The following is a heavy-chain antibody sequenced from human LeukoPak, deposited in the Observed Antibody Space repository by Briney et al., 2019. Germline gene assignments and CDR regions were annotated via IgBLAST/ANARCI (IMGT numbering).Heavy chain of an antibody. CDR3: ARGYCSGGSCFLFDY. V-gene: IGHV3-20*04. CDR1: GFTFDDYG. CDR2: INWNGGST. J-gene: IGHJ4*02. D-gene: IGHD2-15*01. Sequence: PGGSLRLSCAASGFTFDDYGMTWVRQAPGKGLEWVSGINWNGGSTGYADSVKGRFSILRDTAKNSLYLQMNSLRAEDTALYYCARGYCSGGSCFLFDYWAKGTLVTVSS.